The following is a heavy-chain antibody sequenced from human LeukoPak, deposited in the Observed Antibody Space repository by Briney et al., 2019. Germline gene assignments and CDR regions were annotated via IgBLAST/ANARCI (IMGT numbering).Heavy chain of an antibody. Sequence: GGSLRLSCAGSGLIFSNYWMSWVRQAPGKGLEWVANINQDSSEKYYVDSVRGRFTISRDNAKNSLYLQLNTLRPEDTAVYYCVQGWRDNWGQGTLVTVSS. J-gene: IGHJ4*02. V-gene: IGHV3-7*01. CDR3: VQGWRDN. CDR2: INQDSSEK. CDR1: GLIFSNYW. D-gene: IGHD1-1*01.